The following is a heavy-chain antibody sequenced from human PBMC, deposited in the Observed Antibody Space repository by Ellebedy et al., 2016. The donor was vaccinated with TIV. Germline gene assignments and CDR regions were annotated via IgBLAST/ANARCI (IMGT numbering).Heavy chain of an antibody. Sequence: MPSETLSLTCTVSGGSLSGYYWGWIRQPPGKGLEWIAYIHNNGDTYYNPSLKSRVTISLDASKNQFSLKMSSVTATDTALFYCARHGKSGSYSPYFDYWGQGTLVTVSP. CDR1: GGSLSGYY. CDR2: IHNNGDT. V-gene: IGHV4-59*08. J-gene: IGHJ4*02. CDR3: ARHGKSGSYSPYFDY. D-gene: IGHD1-26*01.